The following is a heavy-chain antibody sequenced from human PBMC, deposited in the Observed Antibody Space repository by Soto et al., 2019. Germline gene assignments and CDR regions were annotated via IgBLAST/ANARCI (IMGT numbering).Heavy chain of an antibody. Sequence: QMQLQESGPGLVKLSETLSLTCTVSGGSISIRDYYWGWIRQPPGKGLEWIGSVYYSGTTYYNPSLKSRVTISVDTSKNQFSLKGSSVTAADTAVYYCARESRYNWFDPLGQGTLVTVSS. CDR2: VYYSGTT. CDR3: ARESRYNWFDP. CDR1: GGSISIRDYY. V-gene: IGHV4-39*02. J-gene: IGHJ5*02.